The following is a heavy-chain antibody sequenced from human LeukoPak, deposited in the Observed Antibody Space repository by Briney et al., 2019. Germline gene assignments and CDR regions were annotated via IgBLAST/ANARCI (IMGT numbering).Heavy chain of an antibody. CDR2: ISSSSSYI. CDR3: AREEGTETYYYDSSGYSFDY. CDR1: GFTFSSYA. D-gene: IGHD3-22*01. Sequence: GGSLRLSCAASGFTFSSYAMSWVRQAPGKGLEWVSSISSSSSYIYYADSVKGRFTISRDNAKNSLYLQMNSLRAEDTAVYYCAREEGTETYYYDSSGYSFDYWGQGTLVTVSS. V-gene: IGHV3-21*01. J-gene: IGHJ4*02.